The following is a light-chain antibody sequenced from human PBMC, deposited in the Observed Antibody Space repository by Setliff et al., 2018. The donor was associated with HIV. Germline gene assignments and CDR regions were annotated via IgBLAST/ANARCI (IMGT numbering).Light chain of an antibody. CDR1: TGAVTSGHY. CDR2: DTS. J-gene: IGLJ3*02. V-gene: IGLV7-46*01. CDR3: FLSYSGARRV. Sequence: QAVLTQEPSLTVSPGGTVTLTCGSSTGAVTSGHYPYWFQQKPGQAPRTLIYDTSNKHSWTPSRFSGSLLGGKAALTLSGAQPEDEAAYYCFLSYSGARRVFGGGTK.